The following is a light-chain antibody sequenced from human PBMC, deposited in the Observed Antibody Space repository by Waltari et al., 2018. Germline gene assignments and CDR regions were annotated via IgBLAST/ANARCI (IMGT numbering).Light chain of an antibody. CDR1: SLRSYY. Sequence: SSELTQDPAVSVALGQTVRITCQGDSLRSYYASWYQQKPGQAPVLVIYGKNNRPSGSPDRFSGSSSGNTASLTITGAQAEDEAAYYCNSRDSSGNPYVVFGGGTKLTVL. V-gene: IGLV3-19*01. CDR2: GKN. J-gene: IGLJ2*01. CDR3: NSRDSSGNPYVV.